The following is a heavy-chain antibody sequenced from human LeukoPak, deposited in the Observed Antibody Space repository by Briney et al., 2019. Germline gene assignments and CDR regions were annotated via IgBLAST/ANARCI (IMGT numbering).Heavy chain of an antibody. CDR1: GYTFTSYY. D-gene: IGHD6-13*01. V-gene: IGHV1-46*01. CDR3: ARSSRSGLLFYYYYYYMDV. CDR2: INPSGGST. J-gene: IGHJ6*03. Sequence: ASVKVSCKASGYTFTSYYMHWVRQAPGQGLEWMGIINPSGGSTSYAQKFQGRVTMTRDMSTSTVYMELSSLRSEDTAVYYCARSSRSGLLFYYYYYYMDVWGKGTTVTVSS.